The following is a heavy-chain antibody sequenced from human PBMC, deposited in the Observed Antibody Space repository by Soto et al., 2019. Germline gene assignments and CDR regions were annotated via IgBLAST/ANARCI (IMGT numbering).Heavy chain of an antibody. D-gene: IGHD6-13*01. J-gene: IGHJ5*02. CDR2: ISSNSATI. CDR3: ARVTLAAGGPGS. CDR1: GYNFSRYS. Sequence: GESLKISCEASGYNFSRYSMNWVRQVPGKGLEWIAYISSNSATINHADSVKGRFTISRDNAKNSLYLDMTNVKVQDTAVYYCARVTLAAGGPGSWGQGTLVTVSS. V-gene: IGHV3-48*01.